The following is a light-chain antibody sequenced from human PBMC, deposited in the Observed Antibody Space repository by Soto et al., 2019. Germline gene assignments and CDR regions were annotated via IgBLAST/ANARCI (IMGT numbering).Light chain of an antibody. V-gene: IGKV1-39*01. CDR1: QNIYNY. Sequence: DIQMTQTPSSLSASVGDRVTVPCRTSQNIYNYLNWYQQKPGKAPKLLIYAASSVQSGVPLRFSGTGSGTDFTLTISSLQPEDFATYYCEQTYSTPVTFGQGTRLEIK. J-gene: IGKJ5*01. CDR2: AAS. CDR3: EQTYSTPVT.